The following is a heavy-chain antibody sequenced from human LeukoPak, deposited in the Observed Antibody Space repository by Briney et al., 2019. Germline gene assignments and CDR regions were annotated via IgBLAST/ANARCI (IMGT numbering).Heavy chain of an antibody. Sequence: GGTLGLSCAASGFTFSSYAMHWVRQAPGKGLEWVAVISYDGSNKYYADSVKGRFTISRDNSKNTLYLQMNSLRAEDTAVYYCARGYSSGSWGQGTLVTVSS. CDR2: ISYDGSNK. J-gene: IGHJ4*02. CDR1: GFTFSSYA. D-gene: IGHD6-19*01. CDR3: ARGYSSGS. V-gene: IGHV3-30*04.